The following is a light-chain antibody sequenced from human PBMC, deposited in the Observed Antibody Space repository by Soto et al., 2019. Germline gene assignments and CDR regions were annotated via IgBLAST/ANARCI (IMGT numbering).Light chain of an antibody. CDR3: QSYDSTLNGGI. V-gene: IGLV1-40*01. CDR1: NSNIGAGYD. CDR2: GNS. Sequence: QSALTQPPSVSGAPGQRVTISCTGSNSNIGAGYDVHWYQQLPGTAPKLLIFGNSNRPSGVPDRFSGSNSGTSASLAITGLQADDEADYYCQSYDSTLNGGIFGGGTKLSVL. J-gene: IGLJ2*01.